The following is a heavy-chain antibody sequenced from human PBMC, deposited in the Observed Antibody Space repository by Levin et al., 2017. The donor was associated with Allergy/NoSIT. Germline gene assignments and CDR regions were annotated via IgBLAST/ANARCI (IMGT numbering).Heavy chain of an antibody. Sequence: GESLKISCAASGFTLSTYAMYWLRQAPGKGLEWVAVMSYDGSNKYYADSVKGRFTISKDNSKKTLYLQMNSLRAEDTAVYYCARDVGSGSDFWGQGTLVTVSS. CDR1: GFTLSTYA. J-gene: IGHJ4*02. D-gene: IGHD3-3*01. CDR2: MSYDGSNK. CDR3: ARDVGSGSDF. V-gene: IGHV3-30-3*01.